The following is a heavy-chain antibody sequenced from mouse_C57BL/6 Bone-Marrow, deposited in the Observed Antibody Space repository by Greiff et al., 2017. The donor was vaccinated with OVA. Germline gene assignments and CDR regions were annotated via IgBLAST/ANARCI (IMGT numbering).Heavy chain of an antibody. D-gene: IGHD2-10*02. V-gene: IGHV1-61*01. J-gene: IGHJ2*01. CDR2: IYPSDSET. Sequence: VQLQQPGAELVRPGSSVKLSCKASGYTFTSYWMDWVKQRPGQGLEWIGNIYPSDSETHYNQKFKDKATLTVDKSSSTAYMQLSSLTSEDSAVYYCARSGYGYYFDDWGQGTTLTVSS. CDR1: GYTFTSYW. CDR3: ARSGYGYYFDD.